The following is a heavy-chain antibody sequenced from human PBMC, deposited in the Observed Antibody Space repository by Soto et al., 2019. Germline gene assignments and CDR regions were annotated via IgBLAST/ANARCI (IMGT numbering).Heavy chain of an antibody. CDR1: GFTFADSV. Sequence: EEALVESGGGWVQPGGSLRLSCVGSGFTFADSVMHWVRQVLGKGLERVSGISWNSDGKGYADSVRGRCTISRDNARNCLFLHMTSLRGEDSALYYCARDMAHYDFWGHNERGRDVWGQGAAVTVAS. D-gene: IGHD3-3*01. CDR2: ISWNSDGK. V-gene: IGHV3-9*01. CDR3: ARDMAHYDFWGHNERGRDV. J-gene: IGHJ6*01.